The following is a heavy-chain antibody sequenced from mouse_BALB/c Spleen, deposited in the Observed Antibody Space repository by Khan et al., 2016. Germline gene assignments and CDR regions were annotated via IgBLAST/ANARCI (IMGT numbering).Heavy chain of an antibody. CDR2: IHYSGST. Sequence: EVQLQESGPDLVKPSQSLSLTCTVTGYSITSGYSWHWIRQFPGNKLEWMGYIHYSGSTNYNPSLKSRISITRDTSKNQFFLQFNYVTTEDTATYYCARHGNFDYWGQGTTLTVSS. D-gene: IGHD2-1*01. J-gene: IGHJ2*01. CDR1: GYSITSGYS. CDR3: ARHGNFDY. V-gene: IGHV3-1*02.